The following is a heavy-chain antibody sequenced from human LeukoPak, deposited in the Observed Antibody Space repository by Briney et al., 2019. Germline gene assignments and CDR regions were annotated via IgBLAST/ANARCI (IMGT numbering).Heavy chain of an antibody. CDR2: ISYSGST. Sequence: PSETLSLTCTVSGDSVSSYYWSWIRQPPGKGLEWIGYISYSGSTNYNPSLRGRVTISIDTSKNQFSLKLSSVTAADTAVYYCARFLHSGSRSFDYWGQGTLVTVSS. CDR3: ARFLHSGSRSFDY. D-gene: IGHD5-12*01. V-gene: IGHV4-59*02. CDR1: GDSVSSYY. J-gene: IGHJ4*02.